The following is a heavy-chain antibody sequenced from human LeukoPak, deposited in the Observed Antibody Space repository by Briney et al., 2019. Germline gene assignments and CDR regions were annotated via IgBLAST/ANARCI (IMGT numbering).Heavy chain of an antibody. V-gene: IGHV3-7*01. CDR3: TIGDPDF. CDR2: INQDGSAK. CDR1: GFAITDHH. Sequence: GGSLRLSCAASGFAITDHHMDWVRQAPGKGLEWVANINQDGSAKYYVDSVKGRFTISKDSAKSSLYLQMNSLRVDDTAVYYCTIGDPDFWGQETLVTVSS. D-gene: IGHD3-3*01. J-gene: IGHJ4*02.